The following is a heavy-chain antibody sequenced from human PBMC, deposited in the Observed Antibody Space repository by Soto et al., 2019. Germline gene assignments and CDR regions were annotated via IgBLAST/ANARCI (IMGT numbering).Heavy chain of an antibody. CDR1: GGSLSSGAYF. Sequence: PSETLSLTCTVSGGSLSSGAYFWSWIRHHPGKGLEWIGYIFYSGSTYYNPSLKSRVTVSVDTSKNQFSLKLSSVTAADTAVYYCVRGGYCDSTSCFQKWFDPWGQGTLVTVSS. CDR3: VRGGYCDSTSCFQKWFDP. V-gene: IGHV4-31*03. J-gene: IGHJ5*02. D-gene: IGHD2-2*01. CDR2: IFYSGST.